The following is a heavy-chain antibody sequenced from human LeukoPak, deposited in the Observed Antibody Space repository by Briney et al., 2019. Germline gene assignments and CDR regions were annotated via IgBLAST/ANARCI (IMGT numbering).Heavy chain of an antibody. J-gene: IGHJ4*02. CDR3: ARAPGFKEVYYFDY. D-gene: IGHD3-10*01. CDR1: GFTFSSYA. Sequence: PGRSLRLSCAASGFTFSSYAMHWVRQVPGKGLEWVAVISYDGSNKYYAGSVKGRFTISRDNSKNTLYLQMNSLRAEDTAVYYCARAPGFKEVYYFDYWGQGTLVTVSS. CDR2: ISYDGSNK. V-gene: IGHV3-30-3*01.